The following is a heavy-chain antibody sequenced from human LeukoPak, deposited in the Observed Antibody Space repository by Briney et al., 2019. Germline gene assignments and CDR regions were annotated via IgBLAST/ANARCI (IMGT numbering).Heavy chain of an antibody. Sequence: GGSLRLSCAASGFTFSSYEMNWVRQAPGKGLVWVSRINSDGSTIDYADSVKGRFTISRDSAKNTLYLQMNSLRDEDTAVYYCARGISGATTFDFWGQGTLVTVAS. CDR3: ARGISGATTFDF. V-gene: IGHV3-74*01. CDR1: GFTFSSYE. CDR2: INSDGSTI. D-gene: IGHD1-26*01. J-gene: IGHJ4*02.